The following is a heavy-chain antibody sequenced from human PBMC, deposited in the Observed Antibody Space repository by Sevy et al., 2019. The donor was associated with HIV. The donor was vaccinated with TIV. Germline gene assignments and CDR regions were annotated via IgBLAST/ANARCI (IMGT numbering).Heavy chain of an antibody. CDR1: GFTFSSYW. V-gene: IGHV3-7*03. CDR2: IKQDGSEK. D-gene: IGHD2-2*01. Sequence: GGSLRLSCAASGFTFSSYWMSWVRQAPGKGLEWVANIKQDGSEKYYVDSVKGRFTISRDNAKNLLYLQMNSLRAEDTAVYYCARDRQFSSSPSSRARTIYYYYYMDVWGKGTTVTVSS. CDR3: ARDRQFSSSPSSRARTIYYYYYMDV. J-gene: IGHJ6*03.